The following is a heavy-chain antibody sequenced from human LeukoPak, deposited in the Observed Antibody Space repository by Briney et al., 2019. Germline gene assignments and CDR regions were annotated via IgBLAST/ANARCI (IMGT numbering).Heavy chain of an antibody. CDR2: INPNSGGT. CDR1: GYTFTGYY. J-gene: IGHJ5*02. Sequence: ASVTVSCTASGYTFTGYYMHWVRQAPGQGLEWMGRINPNSGGTNYAQKFQGRVTMTRDTSISTAYMELSRLRSDDTAVYYCARARRYNWNDGWFDPWGQGTLVTVSS. D-gene: IGHD1-1*01. CDR3: ARARRYNWNDGWFDP. V-gene: IGHV1-2*06.